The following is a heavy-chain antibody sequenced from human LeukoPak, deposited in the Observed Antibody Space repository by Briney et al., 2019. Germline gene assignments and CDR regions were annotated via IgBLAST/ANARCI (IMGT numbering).Heavy chain of an antibody. CDR3: ASVRHDPLEYYYYIDV. CDR2: IYTSGST. CDR1: GGSISSGSYC. V-gene: IGHV4-61*02. J-gene: IGHJ6*03. D-gene: IGHD2/OR15-2a*01. Sequence: SQTLSLTCTVSGGSISSGSYCWSWIRQPAGKGLEWIGRIYTSGSTNYNPSLKSRVTISVDTSKNQFSLKLSSVTAADTAVYYCASVRHDPLEYYYYIDVWGKGTTVTVSS.